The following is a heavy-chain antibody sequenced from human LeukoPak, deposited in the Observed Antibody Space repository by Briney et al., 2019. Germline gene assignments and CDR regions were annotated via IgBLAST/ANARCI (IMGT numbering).Heavy chain of an antibody. Sequence: GESLKISCKDSGYNFPNYWIGWVRQMPGKGLEWMGIIYPGGSDTRYSPSFQGQVTISADKSISTAYLQWSSLKASDTAMYYCAIGAVAGPFDIWGQGTMVTVSS. J-gene: IGHJ3*02. CDR2: IYPGGSDT. CDR3: AIGAVAGPFDI. D-gene: IGHD6-19*01. V-gene: IGHV5-51*01. CDR1: GYNFPNYW.